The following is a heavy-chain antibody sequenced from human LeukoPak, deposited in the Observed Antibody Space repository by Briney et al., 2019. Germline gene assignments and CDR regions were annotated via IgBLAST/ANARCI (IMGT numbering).Heavy chain of an antibody. Sequence: GESLKISCQGSGYSFTSYWITWVRQMPGKGLEWMGGIDPGDSYTNYSPSFQGHVTISADKSISTAYLQWSSLKASDTALYYCARHYYDSSGYSYFDYWGQGTLVTVSS. CDR2: IDPGDSYT. CDR1: GYSFTSYW. J-gene: IGHJ4*02. V-gene: IGHV5-10-1*01. CDR3: ARHYYDSSGYSYFDY. D-gene: IGHD3-22*01.